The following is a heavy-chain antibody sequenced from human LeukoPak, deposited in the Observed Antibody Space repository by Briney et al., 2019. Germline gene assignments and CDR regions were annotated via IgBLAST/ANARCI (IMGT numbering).Heavy chain of an antibody. Sequence: PGGSLRLSCSASGLPFRCYSMNWVRQAPGKGLEWVSAIDPSSTYIYYADSVKGRFTISRDNAENSLYLQMNSLRVEDTAVYYCARAPNVLVGYCSSSSCQADYWGKGTLVTVSS. D-gene: IGHD2-2*01. CDR1: GLPFRCYS. CDR3: ARAPNVLVGYCSSSSCQADY. J-gene: IGHJ4*02. CDR2: IDPSSTYI. V-gene: IGHV3-21*01.